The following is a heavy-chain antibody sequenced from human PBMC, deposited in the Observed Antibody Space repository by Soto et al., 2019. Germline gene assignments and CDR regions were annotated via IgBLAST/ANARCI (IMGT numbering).Heavy chain of an antibody. D-gene: IGHD3-22*01. CDR1: GGSISSGDYY. J-gene: IGHJ4*02. CDR2: IDWDDDK. Sequence: TLSLTCTVSGGSISSGDYYWSWIRQPPGKALEWLALIDWDDDKYYSTSLKTRLTISKDTSKNQVVLTMTNMDPVDTATYYCARTRSGYYDSSGYSQYYFDYWGQGTLVTVSS. V-gene: IGHV2-70*18. CDR3: ARTRSGYYDSSGYSQYYFDY.